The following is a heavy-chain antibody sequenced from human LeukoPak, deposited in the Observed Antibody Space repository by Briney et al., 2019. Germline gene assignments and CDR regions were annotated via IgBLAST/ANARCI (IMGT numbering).Heavy chain of an antibody. V-gene: IGHV4-59*08. Sequence: PSETLSLTCTVSGDSISSYYWSWIRQPPGKGLEWIGYIYYSGSTNYNPSLKSRVTISVDTSKNQFSLKLSSVTAADTAVYFCARHTNRLDAFDIWGQGTTVTVSS. CDR1: GDSISSYY. CDR3: ARHTNRLDAFDI. D-gene: IGHD3-3*01. J-gene: IGHJ3*02. CDR2: IYYSGST.